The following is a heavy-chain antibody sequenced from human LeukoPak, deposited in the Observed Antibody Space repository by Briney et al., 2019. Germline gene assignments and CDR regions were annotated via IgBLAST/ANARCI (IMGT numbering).Heavy chain of an antibody. Sequence: GASVNVSCKASGGTFSSYAISWVRQAPGQGLEWMGGIIPIFGTANYAQKFQGRVTITADESTSTAYMELSSLRSEDTAVYYCARGLVVVPAAYDYYYYYMDVWGKGTTVTVSS. CDR2: IIPIFGTA. J-gene: IGHJ6*03. V-gene: IGHV1-69*13. D-gene: IGHD2-2*01. CDR1: GGTFSSYA. CDR3: ARGLVVVPAAYDYYYYYMDV.